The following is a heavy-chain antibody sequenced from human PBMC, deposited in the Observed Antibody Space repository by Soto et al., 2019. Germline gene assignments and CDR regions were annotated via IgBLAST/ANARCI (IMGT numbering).Heavy chain of an antibody. Sequence: SETLSLTCTVSGGSVSSGGYYWSWIRQPPGKGLEWIGYIHDSGSTHYNPSLKSRVTISVDTSKNQFSLKLNSVIAADTAVYYCARDRGHHDSTGYYQAPFDYWGLGT. CDR3: ARDRGHHDSTGYYQAPFDY. J-gene: IGHJ4*02. V-gene: IGHV4-61*08. D-gene: IGHD3-22*01. CDR1: GGSVSSGGYY. CDR2: IHDSGST.